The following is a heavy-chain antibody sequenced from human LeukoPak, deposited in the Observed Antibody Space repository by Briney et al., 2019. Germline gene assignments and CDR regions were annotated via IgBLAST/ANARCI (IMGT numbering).Heavy chain of an antibody. J-gene: IGHJ4*02. CDR2: INPNRGST. CDR1: GYTFTSYY. V-gene: IGHV1-46*01. Sequence: GASVKVSCKASGYTFTSYYMYWVRQAPGQGLEWMGIINPNRGSTSYAQEFQGRVTMTRDMSTSTVYMELSSLRSEDTAVYYCATGGHVRVYDSSAYYGHYWGQGTLVTVSS. D-gene: IGHD3-22*01. CDR3: ATGGHVRVYDSSAYYGHY.